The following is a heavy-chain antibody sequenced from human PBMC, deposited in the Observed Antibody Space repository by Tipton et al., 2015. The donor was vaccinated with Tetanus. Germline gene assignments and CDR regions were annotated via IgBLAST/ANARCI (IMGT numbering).Heavy chain of an antibody. CDR1: GYSFSSYY. CDR3: ARRDGTGPFDY. J-gene: IGHJ4*02. V-gene: IGHV5-51*01. D-gene: IGHD3/OR15-3a*01. Sequence: QLVQSGVEVKKPGESLRISCQASGYSFSSYYIAWVRQMPGRGLEWMGFIHPGESTTTYSPSFQGGVTFSADTSINTAYLEWRGLRASDTAMYWCARRDGTGPFDYWGQGSLVTVSS. CDR2: IHPGESTT.